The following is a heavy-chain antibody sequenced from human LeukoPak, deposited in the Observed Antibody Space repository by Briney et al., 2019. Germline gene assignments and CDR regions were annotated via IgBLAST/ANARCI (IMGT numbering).Heavy chain of an antibody. Sequence: SVKVSCKASGGTFSSYAISWVRQAPGQGLEWMGRIIPILGIANYAQKFQGRVTITADKSTSTAYMELSSLTSEDTAVYYCARCDGVGATTYAFDIWGQGTMVTVSS. CDR3: ARCDGVGATTYAFDI. CDR2: IIPILGIA. CDR1: GGTFSSYA. V-gene: IGHV1-69*04. J-gene: IGHJ3*02. D-gene: IGHD1-26*01.